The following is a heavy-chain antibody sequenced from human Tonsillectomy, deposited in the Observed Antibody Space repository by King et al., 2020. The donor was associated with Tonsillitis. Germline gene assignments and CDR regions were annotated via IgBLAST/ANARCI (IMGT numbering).Heavy chain of an antibody. J-gene: IGHJ4*01. D-gene: IGHD4-11*01. CDR3: AKKQQIYDYRGDYFDY. CDR2: ISYDGSNK. V-gene: IGHV3-30*18. Sequence: VQLVESGGGVVHPGRSLRLSCAASGFTFSSYGMHWVRQAPGKGLEWVAVISYDGSNKYYADSVKGRFTISRDNSKNTLYLQMNSLRAEDTAVYYCAKKQQIYDYRGDYFDYWGQGTLVTVSS. CDR1: GFTFSSYG.